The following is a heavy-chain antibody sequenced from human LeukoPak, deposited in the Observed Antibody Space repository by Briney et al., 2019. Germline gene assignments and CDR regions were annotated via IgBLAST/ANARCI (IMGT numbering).Heavy chain of an antibody. Sequence: GGSLRLSCTASGFTLGDYAMSWFRQAPGKGLEWVGFIRSKAYGGTTEYAASVKGRFTISRDDSKSIAYLQMNSLKTEDTAVYYCTRSSFDWTDWFDPWGQGTLVTVSS. CDR3: TRSSFDWTDWFDP. CDR1: GFTLGDYA. CDR2: IRSKAYGGTT. J-gene: IGHJ5*02. V-gene: IGHV3-49*03. D-gene: IGHD3-9*01.